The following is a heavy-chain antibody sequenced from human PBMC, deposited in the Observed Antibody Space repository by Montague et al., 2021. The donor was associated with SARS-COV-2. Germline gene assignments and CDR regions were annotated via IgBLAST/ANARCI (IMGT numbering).Heavy chain of an antibody. Sequence: CAISGDSVVSNSAAWNWHRSSLSRRLERLGRTHYRSKWYNDYAVSVKSRITINPDTSKDQFSLQLNSVTPEDTAVYYCARGGWGAPGTGRLFDYWGQGTLVTVSA. CDR3: ARGGWGAPGTGRLFDY. CDR2: THYRSKWYN. V-gene: IGHV6-1*01. D-gene: IGHD3-10*01. CDR1: GDSVVSNSAA. J-gene: IGHJ4*02.